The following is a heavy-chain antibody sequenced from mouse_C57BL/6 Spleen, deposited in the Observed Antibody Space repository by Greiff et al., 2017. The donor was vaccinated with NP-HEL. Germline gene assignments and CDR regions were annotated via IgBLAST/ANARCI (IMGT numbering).Heavy chain of an antibody. Sequence: QVQLQQSDAELVKPGASVKISCKVSGYTFTDHTIHWMKQRPEQGLEWIGYIYPRDGSTKYNEKFKGKATLTADKSSSTAYMQLNSLTSEDSAVYFCASPDYYGSSYGAMDYWGQGTSVTVSS. CDR1: GYTFTDHT. J-gene: IGHJ4*01. CDR2: IYPRDGST. CDR3: ASPDYYGSSYGAMDY. D-gene: IGHD1-1*01. V-gene: IGHV1-78*01.